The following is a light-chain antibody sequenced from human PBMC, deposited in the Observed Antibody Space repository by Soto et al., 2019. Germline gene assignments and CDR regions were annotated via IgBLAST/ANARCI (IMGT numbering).Light chain of an antibody. V-gene: IGKV3-20*01. CDR3: QQYGRSPPLI. CDR1: QSVSSNY. CDR2: AAS. J-gene: IGKJ4*01. Sequence: EIVLTQSPDTLSLSPGERATLSCRASQSVSSNYLAWYQQKPGQAPRLLIYAASTRATGIPDRFSGSGSGTDFTLTISRLEPEDFAVYYCQQYGRSPPLIFGGGTKVEIK.